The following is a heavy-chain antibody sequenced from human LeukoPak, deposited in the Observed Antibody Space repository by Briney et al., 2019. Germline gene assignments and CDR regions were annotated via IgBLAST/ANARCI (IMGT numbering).Heavy chain of an antibody. Sequence: SETLSLTCTVSGGSISSSSYYWGWIRQPPGKGLEWIGSIYYSGSTYYNPSLKSRVTISVDTSENQFSLKLSSVTAADTAVYYCARRHVLRFLEWLLPDWGQGTLVTVSS. CDR2: IYYSGST. V-gene: IGHV4-39*01. CDR1: GGSISSSSYY. D-gene: IGHD3-3*01. J-gene: IGHJ4*02. CDR3: ARRHVLRFLEWLLPD.